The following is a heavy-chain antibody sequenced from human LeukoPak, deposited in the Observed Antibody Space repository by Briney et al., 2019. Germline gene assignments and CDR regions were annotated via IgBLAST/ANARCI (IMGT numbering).Heavy chain of an antibody. CDR3: ARDNPYYYGSGSYLR. J-gene: IGHJ4*02. CDR2: TSAYNGNT. V-gene: IGHV1-18*01. D-gene: IGHD3-10*01. CDR1: GYTFTSYG. Sequence: GASVKVSCKASGYTFTSYGISWVRQAPGQGLEWMGWTSAYNGNTNYAQKLQGRVTVTTDTSTSTAYMELRSLRSDDTAVYYCARDNPYYYGSGSYLRWGQGTLVTVSS.